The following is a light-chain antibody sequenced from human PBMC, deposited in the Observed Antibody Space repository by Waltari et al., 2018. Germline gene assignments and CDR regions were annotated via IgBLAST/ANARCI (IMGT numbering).Light chain of an antibody. Sequence: EIVLTQSPGTLSLSAGESATLSCGASPSLINNHLAWYQQKPGQAPRVLIYATSSRATGIPDRFSGYGSGTDFTLTISGLEPEDSAVYYCQQYGASWTFGQGTKVEIK. CDR2: ATS. CDR1: PSLINNH. CDR3: QQYGASWT. J-gene: IGKJ1*01. V-gene: IGKV3-20*01.